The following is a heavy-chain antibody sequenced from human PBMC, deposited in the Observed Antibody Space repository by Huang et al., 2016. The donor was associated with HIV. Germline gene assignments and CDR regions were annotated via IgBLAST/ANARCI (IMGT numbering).Heavy chain of an antibody. Sequence: QVQLVESGAELKKPGASVRVSCKVSGYTVSELSLHWVRQAPEKGLEWMGGFDPEEGETIYAQTLQGRVTMTEDTSTDTAYMELGSLRPEDTAVYYCATSTPDVGAGVLRSAFDIWGQGTMVTVSS. CDR2: FDPEEGET. D-gene: IGHD2-15*01. V-gene: IGHV1-24*01. CDR1: GYTVSELS. CDR3: ATSTPDVGAGVLRSAFDI. J-gene: IGHJ3*02.